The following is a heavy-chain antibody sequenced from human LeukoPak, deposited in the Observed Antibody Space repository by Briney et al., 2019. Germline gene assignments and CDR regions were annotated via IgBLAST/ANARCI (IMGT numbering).Heavy chain of an antibody. CDR3: ARGFRSVTTWGYFDY. V-gene: IGHV3-66*01. CDR2: IYSGGGT. CDR1: GFTVSTNY. D-gene: IGHD4-17*01. Sequence: AGSLRLSCAASGFTVSTNYMSWVCQAPRKGLELVSLIYSGGGTYYADSVKGRFTISRDNSRNTLSLQMNSLRVDDTAVYYCARGFRSVTTWGYFDYWGQGALVTVSS. J-gene: IGHJ4*02.